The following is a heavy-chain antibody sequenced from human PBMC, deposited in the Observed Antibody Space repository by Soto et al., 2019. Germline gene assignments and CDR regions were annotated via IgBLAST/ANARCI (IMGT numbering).Heavy chain of an antibody. CDR3: ARAHAPTLPFDY. D-gene: IGHD2-15*01. V-gene: IGHV4-59*02. CDR2: IFHSGNA. J-gene: IGHJ4*01. CDR1: GGTVRNVY. Sequence: SETLSLTCTVSGGTVRNVYWSWIRQPPGKRLEWIGFIFHSGNAKYNPSLKSRVTISIDTSKSQFSLSLDSVTAADTAVYFCARAHAPTLPFDYWGLGTLVTVSS.